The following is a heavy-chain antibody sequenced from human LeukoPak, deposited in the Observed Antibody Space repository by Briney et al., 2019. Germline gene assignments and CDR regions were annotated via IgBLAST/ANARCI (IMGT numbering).Heavy chain of an antibody. Sequence: GGSLRLSCAASGFTFSSYGMHWVRQAPGKGLELVAFIRYDGSNKYYADSVKGRFTISRDNSKNTLYLQMNSLRAEDTAVYYCAKDSYYDYVWGSYRYTNQFDYWGQGTLVTVSS. CDR2: IRYDGSNK. J-gene: IGHJ4*02. D-gene: IGHD3-16*02. V-gene: IGHV3-30*02. CDR1: GFTFSSYG. CDR3: AKDSYYDYVWGSYRYTNQFDY.